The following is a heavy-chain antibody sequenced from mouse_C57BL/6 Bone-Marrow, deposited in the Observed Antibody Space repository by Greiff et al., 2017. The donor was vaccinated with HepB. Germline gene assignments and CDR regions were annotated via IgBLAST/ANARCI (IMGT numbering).Heavy chain of an antibody. D-gene: IGHD4-1*01. CDR3: ARPWGFAY. CDR1: GFTFSDYG. Sequence: EVHLVESGGGLVKPGGSLKLSCAASGFTFSDYGMHWVRQAPEKGLEWVAYISSGSSTIYYADTVKGRFTISRDNAKNTLFLQLTSLRSEDTSMYYCARPWGFAYWGQVTLVTVSA. J-gene: IGHJ3*01. V-gene: IGHV5-17*01. CDR2: ISSGSSTI.